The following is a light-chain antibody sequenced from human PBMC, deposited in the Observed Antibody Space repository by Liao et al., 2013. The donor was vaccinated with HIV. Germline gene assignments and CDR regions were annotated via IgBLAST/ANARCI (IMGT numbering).Light chain of an antibody. J-gene: IGLJ2*01. Sequence: SYELTQPPSVSVAPGKTARITCGGNNIGSKSVHWYQQKPGQAPVLVIYYDSDRPSGIPERFSGSSSGTTVTLTISGVQAEDEADYYCQSADSSTGGVFGGGTKLTVL. V-gene: IGLV3-21*01. CDR3: QSADSSTGGV. CDR2: YDS. CDR1: NIGSKS.